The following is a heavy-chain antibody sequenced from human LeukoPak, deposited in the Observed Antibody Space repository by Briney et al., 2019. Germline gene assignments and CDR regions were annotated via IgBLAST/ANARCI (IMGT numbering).Heavy chain of an antibody. CDR2: ISSNGYYI. V-gene: IGHV3-21*01. J-gene: IGHJ4*02. D-gene: IGHD3-16*01. Sequence: GGSLRLSCAASGFTFSRYTMNWVRQAPGKGLEWVSSISSNGYYIYYADSLRGRVTISRDNAKQSLSLEMNSPRGEDTAVYYCARADYYGRIFDYWGQGTLVPVSS. CDR3: ARADYYGRIFDY. CDR1: GFTFSRYT.